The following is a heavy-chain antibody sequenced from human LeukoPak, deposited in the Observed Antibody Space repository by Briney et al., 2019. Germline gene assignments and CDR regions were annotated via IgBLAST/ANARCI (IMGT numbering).Heavy chain of an antibody. D-gene: IGHD3-10*02. CDR3: ARVFVGENFDY. V-gene: IGHV3-48*03. CDR1: GFSSSSYE. Sequence: PGGSLRLSCEASGFSSSSYEMNWVRQAPGKGLEWLSYISYTGAKKYYADSVKGRFTTSRDNAKNELYLQMNSLRAEDTAVYFCARVFVGENFDYWGQGTLVTVSS. CDR2: ISYTGAKK. J-gene: IGHJ4*02.